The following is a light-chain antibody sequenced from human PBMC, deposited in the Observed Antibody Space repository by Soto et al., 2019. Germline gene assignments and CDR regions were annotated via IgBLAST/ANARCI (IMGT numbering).Light chain of an antibody. J-gene: IGKJ1*01. CDR1: QNISNY. V-gene: IGKV3-11*01. Sequence: EIVVTQSPSTLPLSPRIRATLSCMASQNISNYLIWYQQKPGQAPRLLIYDVSNRATGIPARFSGSGSGTDFTLTISRLEPEDFAVYYCQQQYDRSRPFGQGTKV. CDR3: QQQYDRSRP. CDR2: DVS.